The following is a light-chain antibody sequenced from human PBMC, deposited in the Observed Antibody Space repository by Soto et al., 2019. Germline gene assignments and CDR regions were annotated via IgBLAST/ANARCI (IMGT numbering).Light chain of an antibody. J-gene: IGLJ2*01. CDR2: NTN. CDR3: VLYLSSAIVV. Sequence: QAVVTQEPSFSVSPGGTVTLTCGLNSDSVSPSHYPSWYQQTPGQAPRTLIYNTNTRSSGVPDRFSGSILGNKAALTITGAQADEEADYYFVLYLSSAIVVFGGGTKLTVL. V-gene: IGLV8-61*01. CDR1: SDSVSPSHY.